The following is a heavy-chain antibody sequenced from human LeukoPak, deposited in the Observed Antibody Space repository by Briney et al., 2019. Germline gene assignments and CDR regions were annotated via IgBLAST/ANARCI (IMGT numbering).Heavy chain of an antibody. CDR3: VRSGYCYGGTCHSGAFDI. J-gene: IGHJ3*02. Sequence: ASVKVSCKASGYTFSGYYMHWVRQAPGQGLEWVGWINPNSGGTNYAQKLQGRITMTTDTSTSTAYMELRSLRSDDTAVYYCVRSGYCYGGTCHSGAFDIWGQGTVVTVSS. D-gene: IGHD2-15*01. CDR2: INPNSGGT. V-gene: IGHV1-2*02. CDR1: GYTFSGYY.